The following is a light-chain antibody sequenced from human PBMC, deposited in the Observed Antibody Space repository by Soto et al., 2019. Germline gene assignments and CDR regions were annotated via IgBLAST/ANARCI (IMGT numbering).Light chain of an antibody. V-gene: IGKV3-20*01. J-gene: IGKJ3*01. Sequence: EIVLTQSPGTLSLSPGERATLSCRASQTVTSSYLAWYQQKPGQAPRLLIYGASTRATGIPDRFSGRGSGTDFTLTISRLEPEDFAVYYCQQYGGSPQFTLGPGTRVDIK. CDR3: QQYGGSPQFT. CDR1: QTVTSSY. CDR2: GAS.